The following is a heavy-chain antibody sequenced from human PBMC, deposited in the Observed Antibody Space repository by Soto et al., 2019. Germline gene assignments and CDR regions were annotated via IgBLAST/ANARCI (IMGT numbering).Heavy chain of an antibody. Sequence: SETLSLTCAVSGASISSNYWNWIRQPPGRGLEWIGFIWDSGTSNYNPSLKSRATISIDTSKNQFSLKLSSVTAADTAVYYCESSEEQLWLDYWGQGTLVTVSS. CDR3: ESSEEQLWLDY. CDR2: IWDSGTS. V-gene: IGHV4-59*01. CDR1: GASISSNY. D-gene: IGHD5-18*01. J-gene: IGHJ4*02.